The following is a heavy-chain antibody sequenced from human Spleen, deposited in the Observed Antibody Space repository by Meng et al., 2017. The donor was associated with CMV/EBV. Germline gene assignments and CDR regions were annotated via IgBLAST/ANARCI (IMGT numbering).Heavy chain of an antibody. V-gene: IGHV3-30*02. CDR1: GFTFSSYG. CDR3: AKDLSLGMDV. D-gene: IGHD3-16*02. CDR2: IRYDGSNK. J-gene: IGHJ6*02. Sequence: GESLKISCAASGFTFSSYGMHWVRQAPGKGLEWVAFIRYDGSNKYYADSVKGRFTISRDNSKNTLYLQMNSLRAEGTAVYYCAKDLSLGMDVWGQETTVTVSS.